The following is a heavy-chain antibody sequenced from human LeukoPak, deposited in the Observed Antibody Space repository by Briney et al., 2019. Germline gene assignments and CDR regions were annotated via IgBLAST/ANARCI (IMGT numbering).Heavy chain of an antibody. V-gene: IGHV1-69*13. Sequence: SVKVSCKASGGTFSSYAISWVRQAPGQGLEWMGGIIPIFGTANYAQKFQGRVTITADESTSTAYMELSSLRSEDTAVYYCARDRSVYSAGYFDYWGQGTLVTVSS. D-gene: IGHD5/OR15-5a*01. CDR3: ARDRSVYSAGYFDY. CDR1: GGTFSSYA. CDR2: IIPIFGTA. J-gene: IGHJ4*02.